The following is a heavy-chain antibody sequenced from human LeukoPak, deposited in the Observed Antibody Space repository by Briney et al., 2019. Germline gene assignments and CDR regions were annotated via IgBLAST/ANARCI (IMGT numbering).Heavy chain of an antibody. V-gene: IGHV3-15*01. CDR1: GFTFSNAW. CDR3: TTEVSPNWFDP. D-gene: IGHD1-14*01. Sequence: GGSLRLSCAASGFTFSNAWMSWVRQAPGKGPERVGRIKSKTDGGTTDYAAPVKGRFTISRDDSKNTLYLQMNSLKTEDTAVYYCTTEVSPNWFDPWGQGTLVTVSS. J-gene: IGHJ5*02. CDR2: IKSKTDGGTT.